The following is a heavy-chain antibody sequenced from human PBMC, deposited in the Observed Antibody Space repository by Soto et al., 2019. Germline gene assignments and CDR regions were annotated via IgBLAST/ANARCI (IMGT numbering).Heavy chain of an antibody. CDR1: GYTFTSYY. CDR2: INPSGGST. Sequence: ASVKVSCKASGYTFTSYYMHWVRQAPGQGLEWMGIINPSGGSTSYAQKFQGRVTMTRDTSTSTVYMELSSLRSEDTAVYYCARDDDYVWGSYRSALFGYWGQGTLVTVSS. V-gene: IGHV1-46*01. CDR3: ARDDDYVWGSYRSALFGY. J-gene: IGHJ4*02. D-gene: IGHD3-16*02.